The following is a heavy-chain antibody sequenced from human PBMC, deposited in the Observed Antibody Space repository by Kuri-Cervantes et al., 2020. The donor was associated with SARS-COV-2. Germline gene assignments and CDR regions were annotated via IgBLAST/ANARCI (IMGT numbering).Heavy chain of an antibody. CDR2: INHSGST. D-gene: IGHD5-12*01. Sequence: ESLKISCAASGFTANTNYMIWVRQSPGKGLEWIGEINHSGSTNFNPSLKSRVTISVDTSKNQFSLKLSSVTAADTAVYYCARQGANLDYWGQGTLVTVSS. V-gene: IGHV4-34*01. CDR3: ARQGANLDY. CDR1: GFTANTNY. J-gene: IGHJ4*02.